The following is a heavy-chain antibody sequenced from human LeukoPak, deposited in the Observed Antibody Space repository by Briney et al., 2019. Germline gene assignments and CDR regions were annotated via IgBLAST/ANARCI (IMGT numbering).Heavy chain of an antibody. V-gene: IGHV3-15*01. D-gene: IGHD6-19*01. Sequence: GGSLRLSCAASGFTFNAAWMAWVRQAPGKGLEWVGRIKSKTDGGTTDYAAPVKGRFTISRDDSKNTLYLQMNSLETEDTAVYYCRGYSSDWGTFDYWGQGTLVTVSS. CDR2: IKSKTDGGTT. CDR1: GFTFNAAW. J-gene: IGHJ4*02. CDR3: RGYSSDWGTFDY.